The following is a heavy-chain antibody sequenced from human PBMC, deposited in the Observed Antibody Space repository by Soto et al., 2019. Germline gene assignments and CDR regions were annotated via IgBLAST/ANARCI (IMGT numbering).Heavy chain of an antibody. Sequence: SVKVSCKASGYTFTRSGISWVRQAPGQGLEWMGGIIPIFGTANYAQKFQGRVTITADESTSTAYMELSSLRSEDTAVYYCARASRHPPFDYYYGRDVWGQGTTVTV. D-gene: IGHD6-13*01. CDR2: IIPIFGTA. J-gene: IGHJ6*02. CDR1: GYTFTRSG. V-gene: IGHV1-69*13. CDR3: ARASRHPPFDYYYGRDV.